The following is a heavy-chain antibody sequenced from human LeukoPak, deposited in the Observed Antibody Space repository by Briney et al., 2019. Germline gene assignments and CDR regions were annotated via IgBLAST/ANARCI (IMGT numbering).Heavy chain of an antibody. CDR1: GYSFTNYW. Sequence: GESLKISCQGSGYSFTNYWIAWVRQMPGKGLEWMGIIYPGNSDTRYGPSLQGQVTISADKSISTAYLQWSSLKASDTAMYYCARHLRVNYYGSGSYAPPNSWGQGTLVAVSS. CDR3: ARHLRVNYYGSGSYAPPNS. D-gene: IGHD3-10*01. CDR2: IYPGNSDT. J-gene: IGHJ4*02. V-gene: IGHV5-51*01.